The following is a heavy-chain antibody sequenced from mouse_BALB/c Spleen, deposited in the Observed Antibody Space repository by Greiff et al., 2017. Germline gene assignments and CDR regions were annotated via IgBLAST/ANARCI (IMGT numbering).Heavy chain of an antibody. J-gene: IGHJ4*01. V-gene: IGHV1-87*01. D-gene: IGHD2-1*01. CDR3: ARSDGNYYAMDY. CDR2: IYPGDGDT. Sequence: VQLQQSGAELARPGASVKLSCKASGYTFTSYWMQWVKQRPGQGLEWIGAIYPGDGDTRYTQKFKGKATLTADKSSSTAYMQLSSLASEDSAVYYCARSDGNYYAMDYWGQGTSVTVSS. CDR1: GYTFTSYW.